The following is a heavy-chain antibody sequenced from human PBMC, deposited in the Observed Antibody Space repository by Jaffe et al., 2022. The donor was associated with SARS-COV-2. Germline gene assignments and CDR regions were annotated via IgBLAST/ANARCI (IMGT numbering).Heavy chain of an antibody. D-gene: IGHD3-16*01. CDR1: GFPFRSAL. CDR2: IKSEYDGGAT. Sequence: EEPLVQSGGGLVKPGGSLTLSCAASGFPFRSALMTWIRQAPGQGLEWVGRIKSEYDGGATDYAAPVKGRFYISRDDSNNLLFLQMNSLRTEDTAVYYCTSGYYGWGRGALVTVSS. V-gene: IGHV3-15*01. J-gene: IGHJ4*02. CDR3: TSGYYG.